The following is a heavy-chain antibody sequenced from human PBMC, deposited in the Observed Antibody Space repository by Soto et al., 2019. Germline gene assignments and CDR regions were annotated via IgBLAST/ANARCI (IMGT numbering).Heavy chain of an antibody. J-gene: IGHJ4*02. V-gene: IGHV1-8*01. CDR3: ARERCYGLDY. CDR1: GYTFTSYD. D-gene: IGHD5-18*01. CDR2: MNPNSGNT. Sequence: QVQLVQSGAEVKKPGASVKVSCKASGYTFTSYDINWVRQATGQGLEWMGWMNPNSGNTVYAQKFQGRLPMTKNTSISTAYMELRSLRSAATAVYYCARERCYGLDYWGQGTMVTVSA.